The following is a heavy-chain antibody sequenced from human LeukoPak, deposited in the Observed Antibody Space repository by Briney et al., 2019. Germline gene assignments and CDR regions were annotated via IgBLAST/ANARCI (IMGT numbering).Heavy chain of an antibody. D-gene: IGHD6-6*01. CDR2: IYYTGNT. V-gene: IGHV4-59*08. CDR3: ARRGISSSLTPALDY. Sequence: PSETLSLTCTVSGGSISNYYWNWTRQPPGKGLEWIGYIYYTGNTNYNPSLKSRVTISVDTSKNQFSLKLSSVTAADTAVYYCARRGISSSLTPALDYWGQGTLVTVSS. CDR1: GGSISNYY. J-gene: IGHJ4*02.